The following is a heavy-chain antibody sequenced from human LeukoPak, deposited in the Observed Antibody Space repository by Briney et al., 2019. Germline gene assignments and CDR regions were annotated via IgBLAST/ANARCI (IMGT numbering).Heavy chain of an antibody. Sequence: ASVKVSCKASGYTFTSYAMHWVRQAPGQRLEWMGWINAGNGNTKYSQKFQGRVTITRDTSASSAYMELSSLRSEDTAVYYCAKSGDTTGNYYRNDYWGQGTLVTVSS. CDR2: INAGNGNT. D-gene: IGHD3-22*01. CDR1: GYTFTSYA. CDR3: AKSGDTTGNYYRNDY. J-gene: IGHJ4*02. V-gene: IGHV1-3*01.